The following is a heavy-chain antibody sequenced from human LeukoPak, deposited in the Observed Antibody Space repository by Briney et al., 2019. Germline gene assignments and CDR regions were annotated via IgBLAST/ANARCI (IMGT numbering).Heavy chain of an antibody. CDR2: IDQGGSET. CDR1: DFTFGSGW. Sequence: PGGSLSLSCAPSDFTFGSGWWGGFRQAPGQGREWVANIDQGGSETYNVDSVKGRFTISRDNAKNALYLQMNSLRGEDTAVYYCARHGPYAFDYWGQVTLVTVSS. J-gene: IGHJ4*02. CDR3: ARHGPYAFDY. V-gene: IGHV3-7*01. D-gene: IGHD4-17*01.